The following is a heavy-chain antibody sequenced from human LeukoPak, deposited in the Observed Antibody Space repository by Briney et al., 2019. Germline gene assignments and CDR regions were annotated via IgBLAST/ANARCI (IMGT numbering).Heavy chain of an antibody. CDR1: GGTFSSYA. V-gene: IGHV1-69*05. Sequence: SVKVSCKASGGTFSSYAISWVRQAPGQGLEWMGGIIPIFGTANYAQKFQGRVTITTDESTSTAYMELSSLRSEDTAVYYCARGGSSAPPGGWFDPWGQGTLVTVSS. D-gene: IGHD2-2*01. CDR3: ARGGSSAPPGGWFDP. CDR2: IIPIFGTA. J-gene: IGHJ5*02.